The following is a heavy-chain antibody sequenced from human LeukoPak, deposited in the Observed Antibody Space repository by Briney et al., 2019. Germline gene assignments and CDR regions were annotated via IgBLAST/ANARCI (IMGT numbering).Heavy chain of an antibody. CDR1: GGSIRDYQ. CDR3: ANSYVDPLAPCDL. D-gene: IGHD4-17*01. CDR2: INTNGRA. V-gene: IGHV4-4*09. Sequence: SGTLSLTCAVSGGSIRDYQWSWIRQPPGKGLEWIGHINTNGRAGHTPSLRSRLTFSVDTSSDQFSLKLSSGTAADTAMYYCANSYVDPLAPCDLWGQGTLVSVSS. J-gene: IGHJ5*02.